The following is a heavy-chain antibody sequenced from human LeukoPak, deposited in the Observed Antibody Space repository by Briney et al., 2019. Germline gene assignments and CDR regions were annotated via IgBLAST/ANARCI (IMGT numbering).Heavy chain of an antibody. CDR3: ATGSTHYDVLTGYHYYFDY. Sequence: GGSLRLSCAASGFTFDDYGMSWVRQAPGKGLEWVSGINWNGDNTNYADSLKGRFTISRDNAKNSLYLQMNSLRAEDTALYYCATGSTHYDVLTGYHYYFDYWGQGTLVTVSS. V-gene: IGHV3-20*04. J-gene: IGHJ4*02. CDR2: INWNGDNT. CDR1: GFTFDDYG. D-gene: IGHD3-9*01.